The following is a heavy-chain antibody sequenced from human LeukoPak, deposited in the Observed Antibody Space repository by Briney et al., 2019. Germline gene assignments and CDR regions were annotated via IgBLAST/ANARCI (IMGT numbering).Heavy chain of an antibody. J-gene: IGHJ4*02. D-gene: IGHD3-10*01. V-gene: IGHV3-72*01. CDR2: TRNKANSYTT. CDR3: TRVSPGSGSLSDY. Sequence: PGGSLRLSCAASGFTFSDHYMDWARQAPGKGLEWVGRTRNKANSYTTEYAASVKGRFTISRDDSKNSLYLQMNSLKTEDTAVYYCTRVSPGSGSLSDYWGQGTLVTVSS. CDR1: GFTFSDHY.